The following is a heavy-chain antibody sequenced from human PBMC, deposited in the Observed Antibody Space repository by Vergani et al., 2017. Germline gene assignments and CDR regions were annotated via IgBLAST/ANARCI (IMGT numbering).Heavy chain of an antibody. D-gene: IGHD3-3*01. CDR3: ARIHFTCADFWSGPNYYYYYCMDV. CDR2: IFSNDEK. J-gene: IGHJ6*02. V-gene: IGHV2-26*01. CDR1: GFSLSNARMG. Sequence: QVTLKESGPVLVKPTETLTLTCTVSGFSLSNARMGVSWIRQPPGKALEWLAHIFSNDEKSYSTFLKSRLTISKDTSKSQVVLTMTNMDPVDTATYYCARIHFTCADFWSGPNYYYYYCMDVWGQGTTVTVSS.